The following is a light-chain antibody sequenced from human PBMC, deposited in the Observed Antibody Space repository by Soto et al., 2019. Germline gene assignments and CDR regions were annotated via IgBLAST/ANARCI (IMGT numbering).Light chain of an antibody. Sequence: QSALTQPPSVSAAPGQRVTISCSGSSSNIGGNSVSWYQQLPGTAPNPLIYDDDQRPSGIPDRFSGSTSGTSATLGITGFQTGDEADYYCGSWDSSLSASVFGTGTKVTV. CDR2: DDD. V-gene: IGLV1-51*01. CDR3: GSWDSSLSASV. CDR1: SSNIGGNS. J-gene: IGLJ1*01.